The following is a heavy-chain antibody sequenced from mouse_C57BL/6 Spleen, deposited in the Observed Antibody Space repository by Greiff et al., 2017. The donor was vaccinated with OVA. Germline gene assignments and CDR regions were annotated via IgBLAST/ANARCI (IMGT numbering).Heavy chain of an antibody. Sequence: QVQLKESGPGLVAPSQSLSITCTVSGFSLTSYGVHWVRQPPGKGLEWLVVIWSDGSTTYNSALKSRLSIRKDKAKSQVFVKMNRIQTDDTAMYDCARHRWTAQATGAMDDWGQGTSVTVAS. D-gene: IGHD3-2*02. CDR3: ARHRWTAQATGAMDD. CDR2: IWSDGST. J-gene: IGHJ4*01. V-gene: IGHV2-6-1*01. CDR1: GFSLTSYG.